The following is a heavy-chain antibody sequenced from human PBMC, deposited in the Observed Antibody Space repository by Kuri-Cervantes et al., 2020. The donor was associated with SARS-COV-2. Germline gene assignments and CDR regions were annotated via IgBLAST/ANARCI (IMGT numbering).Heavy chain of an antibody. D-gene: IGHD2-2*01. Sequence: GSLRLSCTVSGDSSTSFYWSWIRQTAGKGLEWLGRIYTSGSTNYNPSLKSRVTISVDTSKNQFSLKLSSVTAADTAVYYCARGGEDIVVVPAAPIRGSPFDYWGQGTLVTVSS. CDR2: IYTSGST. V-gene: IGHV4-4*07. CDR1: GDSSTSFY. J-gene: IGHJ4*02. CDR3: ARGGEDIVVVPAAPIRGSPFDY.